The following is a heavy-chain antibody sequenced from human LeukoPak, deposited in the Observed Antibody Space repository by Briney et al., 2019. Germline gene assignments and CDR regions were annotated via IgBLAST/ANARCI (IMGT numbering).Heavy chain of an antibody. J-gene: IGHJ4*02. CDR1: GFPFSSYS. CDR3: GRGRSLRRYADYFDY. Sequence: GGSLRLSCAASGFPFSSYSMNWVRQAPGKGLEWVSYISSSSSTIYYADSVKGRFTISRDNAKNSLYLQMNSLRDEDTAVYYCGRGRSLRRYADYFDYWGQGTLVTVSS. V-gene: IGHV3-48*02. D-gene: IGHD2-2*01. CDR2: ISSSSSTI.